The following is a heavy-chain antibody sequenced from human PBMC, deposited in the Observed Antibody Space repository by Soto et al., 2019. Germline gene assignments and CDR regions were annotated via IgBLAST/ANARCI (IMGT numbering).Heavy chain of an antibody. D-gene: IGHD3-22*01. V-gene: IGHV4-31*03. CDR2: IYYSGST. J-gene: IGHJ4*02. Sequence: SGTLSLTCTVSGGSISSGGYYWSWIRQHPGKGLEWIGYIYYSGSTYYNPSLKSRVTISVDTSKNQFSLKLSSVTAADTAVYYCAREGYYYDSSGYYYFDYWGQGTLVTVS. CDR3: AREGYYYDSSGYYYFDY. CDR1: GGSISSGGYY.